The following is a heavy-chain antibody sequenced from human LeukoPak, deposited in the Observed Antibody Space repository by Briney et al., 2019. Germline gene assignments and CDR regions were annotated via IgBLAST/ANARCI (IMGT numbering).Heavy chain of an antibody. J-gene: IGHJ4*02. CDR1: GFAFSSYA. Sequence: GSLRLSCAASGFAFSSYAMHWVRQAPGKGLEWVAVISYDGSNKYYADSVKGRFTISRDNSKNTLYLQMNSLRAEDTAVYYCARVRSKFSYYDFWVWGQGTLVTVSS. D-gene: IGHD3-3*01. V-gene: IGHV3-30*01. CDR3: ARVRSKFSYYDFWV. CDR2: ISYDGSNK.